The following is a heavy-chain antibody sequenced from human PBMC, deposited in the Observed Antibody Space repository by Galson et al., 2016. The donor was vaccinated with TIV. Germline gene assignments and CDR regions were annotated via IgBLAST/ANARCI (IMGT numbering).Heavy chain of an antibody. CDR3: ASGNASRWTFDI. Sequence: SVKVSCKASGYTFTRYYIHWVRQAPGQGLGWMGAINPSGGGTNHAQNFQGRVTLTRDTSTTTVYMELSTLRSEDTAVYYCASGNASRWTFDIWGQGTMVTVSS. D-gene: IGHD6-13*01. CDR2: INPSGGGT. J-gene: IGHJ3*02. CDR1: GYTFTRYY. V-gene: IGHV1-46*01.